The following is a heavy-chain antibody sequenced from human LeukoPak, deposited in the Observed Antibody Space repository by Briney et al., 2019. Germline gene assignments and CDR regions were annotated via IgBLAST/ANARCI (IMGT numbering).Heavy chain of an antibody. D-gene: IGHD3-10*01. J-gene: IGHJ4*02. V-gene: IGHV3-20*04. CDR2: LVRNGGGT. Sequence: PGGSLRLSCVASGFTFDDYGMGWVRQVPGKGKEWVSGLVRNGGGTGYADSVKGRLTISRDNAENSLYLQMNSLRADDTALYYCVRGFRGGPFDYWGQGTLVTVSS. CDR1: GFTFDDYG. CDR3: VRGFRGGPFDY.